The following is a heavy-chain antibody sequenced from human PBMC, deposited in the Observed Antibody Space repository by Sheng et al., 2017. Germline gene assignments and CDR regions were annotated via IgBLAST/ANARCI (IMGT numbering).Heavy chain of an antibody. CDR1: GFTFSSYA. Sequence: QVQLVESGGGVVQPGRSLRLSCAASGFTFSSYAIHWVRQAPGRGLEWVALISHDGSNRYYADSVKGRFTISRDNSKNTLYLQMNSLRAEDTAVYYCGVKGYWGQGTLVT. D-gene: IGHD3-22*01. J-gene: IGHJ4*02. V-gene: IGHV3-30*04. CDR2: ISHDGSNR. CDR3: GVKGY.